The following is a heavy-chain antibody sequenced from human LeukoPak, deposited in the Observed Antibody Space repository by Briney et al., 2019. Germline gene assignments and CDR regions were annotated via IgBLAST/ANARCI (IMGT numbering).Heavy chain of an antibody. V-gene: IGHV3-23*01. J-gene: IGHJ4*02. Sequence: GGSLSLSCAASGFTFSNFAMSWVRQAPAQGLEWVSTISASIGYTYYADSVKGQFTISRDNSKNTLYLQMNSLRAEDTAVYYCAKDYSGSYYNFDYWGQGTLVTVSS. CDR2: ISASIGYT. CDR3: AKDYSGSYYNFDY. D-gene: IGHD1-26*01. CDR1: GFTFSNFA.